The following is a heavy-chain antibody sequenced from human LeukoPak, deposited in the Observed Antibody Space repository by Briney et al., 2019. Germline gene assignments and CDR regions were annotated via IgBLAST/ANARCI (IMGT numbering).Heavy chain of an antibody. J-gene: IGHJ4*02. Sequence: GGSLRLSCAASGFTFSSYWMTWIRQAPGKGLEWVANIKQDGSEKYYVDSVKGRFTISRDNAKNSLYLQLTSLRAEDTAFYYCARDTGGGYSCYDCWGQGSLVTVSS. CDR3: ARDTGGGYSCYDC. CDR2: IKQDGSEK. V-gene: IGHV3-7*03. D-gene: IGHD5-18*01. CDR1: GFTFSSYW.